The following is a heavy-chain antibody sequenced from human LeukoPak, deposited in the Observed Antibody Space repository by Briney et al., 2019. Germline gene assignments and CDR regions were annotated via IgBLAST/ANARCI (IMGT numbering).Heavy chain of an antibody. CDR2: INPNSGGT. J-gene: IGHJ5*02. CDR1: GYTFTGYY. CDR3: ARSSSSRRDWFDP. Sequence: ASVKVSCKASGYTFTGYYMHWVRQAPRQGLEWMGWINPNSGGTNYAQKFQGRVTMTRDTSISTAYMELSRLRSDDTAVYYCARSSSSRRDWFDPWGQGTLVTVSS. V-gene: IGHV1-2*02. D-gene: IGHD6-6*01.